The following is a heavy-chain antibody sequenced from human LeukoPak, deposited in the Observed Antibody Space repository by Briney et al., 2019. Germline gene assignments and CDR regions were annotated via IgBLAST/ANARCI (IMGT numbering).Heavy chain of an antibody. D-gene: IGHD2-15*01. CDR2: ISNNGGYT. CDR1: GFTFSSSA. V-gene: IGHV3-23*01. Sequence: GGSLRLSCAASGFTFSSSAMSWVRQAPGKGLEWVSAISNNGGYTYYADSVQGRFTISRDNSKSTLCLQMNSLRAEDMAVYYCAKQLGYCSDGSCYFPYWGQGTLVTVSS. CDR3: AKQLGYCSDGSCYFPY. J-gene: IGHJ4*02.